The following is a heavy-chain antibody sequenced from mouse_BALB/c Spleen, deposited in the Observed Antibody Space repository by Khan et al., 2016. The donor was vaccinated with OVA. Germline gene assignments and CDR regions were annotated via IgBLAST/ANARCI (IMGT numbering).Heavy chain of an antibody. J-gene: IGHJ4*01. D-gene: IGHD2-3*01. CDR3: SRFYDGYYYTVDY. CDR2: IWAGGDT. V-gene: IGHV2-9*02. Sequence: QIQLQQSGPGLVAPSQSLSITCTVSGFSLTTYGVHWVRQPPGKGLEWLGVIWAGGDTKYNSALMSRLSISKDNSKSQVFLKMNSLQTDDTAMYYCSRFYDGYYYTVDYWGQGTSVTVSS. CDR1: GFSLTTYG.